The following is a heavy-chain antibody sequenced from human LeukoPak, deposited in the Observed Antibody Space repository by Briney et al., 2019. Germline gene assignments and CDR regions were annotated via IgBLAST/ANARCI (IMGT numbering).Heavy chain of an antibody. J-gene: IGHJ4*02. CDR1: GFTFDDYA. V-gene: IGHV3-43*02. CDR2: ISGDGGST. CDR3: AKDIVSDYGADFDY. Sequence: PGGSLRLSCAASGFTFDDYAMHWVRQAPGKGLEWVSLISGDGGSTYYADSVEGRFTISRDNSKNSLYPQMNSLRTEDTALYYCAKDIVSDYGADFDYWGQGTLVTVSS. D-gene: IGHD4-17*01.